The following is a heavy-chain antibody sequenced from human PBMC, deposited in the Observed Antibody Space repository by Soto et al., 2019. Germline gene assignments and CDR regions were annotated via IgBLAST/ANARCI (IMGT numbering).Heavy chain of an antibody. CDR3: ATSYGSGYRAFDY. V-gene: IGHV1-69*02. Sequence: QVQLVQSGAELKKPGSSVKVSCKASGDTFSFYTINWVRQAPGLGLEWMGRVNPILSMSNYAQKFQGSVTMTADKYTSTAYMELRSLRSEDTAFYYGATSYGSGYRAFDYWGQGALVTVAS. CDR2: VNPILSMS. D-gene: IGHD3-10*01. CDR1: GDTFSFYT. J-gene: IGHJ4*02.